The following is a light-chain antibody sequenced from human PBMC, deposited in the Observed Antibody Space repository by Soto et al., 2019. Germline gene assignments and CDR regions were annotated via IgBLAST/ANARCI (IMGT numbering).Light chain of an antibody. J-gene: IGKJ2*01. CDR3: XQTYRIPYT. CDR2: AAS. CDR1: QSXGVY. V-gene: IGKV1-39*01. Sequence: DIQMTQSPSSLSVSIGDRVTITCRSSQSXGVYLNWYQKKPGTPPKLLIYAASNLQSGVPSRFIGRGSGTDFTLTISSLQPXDFASYXXXQTYRIPYTFGQGTKLEI.